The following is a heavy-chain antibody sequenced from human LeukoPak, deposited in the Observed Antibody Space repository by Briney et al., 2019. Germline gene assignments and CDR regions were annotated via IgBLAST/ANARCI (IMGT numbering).Heavy chain of an antibody. D-gene: IGHD4-17*01. CDR3: ASSRPNYGDGFDY. CDR2: IYYSGSA. Sequence: SETLSLTCTVSGGSISSSSYYWGWIRQPPGKGLEWIGSIYYSGSAYYNPSLKSRVTISVDTSKNQFSLKLSSVTAADTAVYYCASSRPNYGDGFDYWGQGTLVTVSS. J-gene: IGHJ4*02. CDR1: GGSISSSSYY. V-gene: IGHV4-39*01.